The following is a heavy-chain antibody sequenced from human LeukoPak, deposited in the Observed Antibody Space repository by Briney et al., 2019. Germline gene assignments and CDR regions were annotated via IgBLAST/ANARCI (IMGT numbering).Heavy chain of an antibody. CDR1: GFTSSTYA. CDR3: AREKGDFWSAVDY. D-gene: IGHD3-3*01. CDR2: VRSGGDT. Sequence: PGGSLRLSCAASGFTSSTYAMSWVRQAPGKGLIWVSTVRSGGDTHYADSVKGRFTVSRDNSKNTLYLQMNSLRAEDTALYYCAREKGDFWSAVDYWGQGTRVTVSS. V-gene: IGHV3-23*01. J-gene: IGHJ4*02.